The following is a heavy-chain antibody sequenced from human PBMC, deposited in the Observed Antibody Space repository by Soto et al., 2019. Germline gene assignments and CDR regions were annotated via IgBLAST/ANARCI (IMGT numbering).Heavy chain of an antibody. Sequence: EVQLVESGGDLVQPGGSLRLSCTASGFTFSDYSMNWIRQAPGKGLEWVAHISATSNTIYYADAVKGRFTISRDNAENSLSLQMNSLIDEDTAVYYCARPYKLGPVITALFEYWGQGTLVTVSS. CDR2: ISATSNTI. CDR3: ARPYKLGPVITALFEY. D-gene: IGHD3-16*01. V-gene: IGHV3-48*02. J-gene: IGHJ4*02. CDR1: GFTFSDYS.